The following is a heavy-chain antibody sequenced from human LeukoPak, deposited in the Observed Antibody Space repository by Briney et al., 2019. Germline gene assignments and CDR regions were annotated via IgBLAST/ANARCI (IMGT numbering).Heavy chain of an antibody. J-gene: IGHJ4*02. CDR3: ARDGEYPLVFDY. CDR2: ISGSGGST. CDR1: GFTFSSYA. Sequence: GGSLRLSCAASGFTFSSYAMSWVRQAPGKGLEWVSAISGSGGSTYYADSVKGRFTISRDNSKNTLYLQMNSLRAEDTAVYYCARDGEYPLVFDYWGQGTPVTVSS. D-gene: IGHD2-2*01. V-gene: IGHV3-23*01.